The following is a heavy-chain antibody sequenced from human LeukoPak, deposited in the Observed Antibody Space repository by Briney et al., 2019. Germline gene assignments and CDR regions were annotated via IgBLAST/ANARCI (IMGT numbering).Heavy chain of an antibody. D-gene: IGHD3-9*01. V-gene: IGHV4-34*01. Sequence: SETLSLTCAVYGGSFSGYYWSWIRQPPGKGLEWIGEINHSGSTNYNPSLKSRDTISVDTSKNQFSLKLSSVAAADTAVYYCARGRVENVLRYFDWLYYYMDVWGKGTTVTVSS. J-gene: IGHJ6*03. CDR1: GGSFSGYY. CDR2: INHSGST. CDR3: ARGRVENVLRYFDWLYYYMDV.